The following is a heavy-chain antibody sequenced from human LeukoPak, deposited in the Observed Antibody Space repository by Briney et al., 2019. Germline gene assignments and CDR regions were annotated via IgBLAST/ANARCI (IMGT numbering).Heavy chain of an antibody. CDR3: ARDWYSGSPPAVYFDY. D-gene: IGHD1-26*01. CDR1: GFTFSSYA. V-gene: IGHV3-33*01. J-gene: IGHJ4*02. Sequence: GGSLRLSCAASGFTFSSYAMHWVRQAPGKGLEWVAVICDDGRNKYYGDSVKGRFTISRDNFKNPLYLQMDSLRAEDTAVYYCARDWYSGSPPAVYFDYWGQGTLVSVSS. CDR2: ICDDGRNK.